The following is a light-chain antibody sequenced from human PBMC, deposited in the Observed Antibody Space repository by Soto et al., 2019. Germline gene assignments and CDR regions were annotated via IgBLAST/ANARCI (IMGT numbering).Light chain of an antibody. CDR3: QEYIQWPPGM. CDR2: DTS. Sequence: VVTQSPATPSASPGERVTLSCRASQLVSSRLAWYQQRPGQVPRLLIYDTSTRAPGIAARFSGSGSGTEFTLTISSLQSEDFAVYYCQEYIQWPPGMFGPGTKVDIK. CDR1: QLVSSR. J-gene: IGKJ1*01. V-gene: IGKV3-15*01.